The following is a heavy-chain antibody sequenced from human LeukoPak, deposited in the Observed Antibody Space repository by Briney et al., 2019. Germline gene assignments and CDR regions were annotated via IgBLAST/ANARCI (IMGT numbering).Heavy chain of an antibody. J-gene: IGHJ4*02. Sequence: VASVKVSCKAFGGSFSSEAISWVRQAPGQGLEWMGGIIPIFGTANYAQKFQGRATITTDESTSTAYMEVSSLRSEDTAVYYCGRKAGDCGGGSCYSIDYWGQGTLVTVSS. CDR2: IIPIFGTA. CDR1: GGSFSSEA. D-gene: IGHD2-15*01. CDR3: GRKAGDCGGGSCYSIDY. V-gene: IGHV1-69*05.